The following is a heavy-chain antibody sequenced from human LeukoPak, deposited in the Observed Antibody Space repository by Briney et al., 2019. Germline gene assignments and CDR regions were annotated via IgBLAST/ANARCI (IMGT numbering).Heavy chain of an antibody. J-gene: IGHJ2*01. CDR1: GYTFTSYD. Sequence: ASVKVSCKASGYTFTSYDINWVRQATGQGLEWMGWMNPNSSNTGYAQKFQGRVTITRNTSISTAYMELSSLRSEDTAVYYCAREPGQLVPEWYFDLWGRGTLVTVSS. V-gene: IGHV1-8*03. CDR2: MNPNSSNT. D-gene: IGHD6-6*01. CDR3: AREPGQLVPEWYFDL.